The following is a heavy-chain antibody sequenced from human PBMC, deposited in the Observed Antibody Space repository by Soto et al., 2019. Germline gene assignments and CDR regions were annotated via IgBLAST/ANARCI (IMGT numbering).Heavy chain of an antibody. CDR1: GGSFSGYY. J-gene: IGHJ6*02. Sequence: QVQPQQWGAGLLKPSETLSLTCAVYGGSFSGYYWSWIRQPPGKGLEWIGEINHSGSTNYNPSLKSRVTISVDTSKNQFSPKLSSVTAADTAVYYCARVTGRYYYGMDVWGQGTTVTVSS. CDR3: ARVTGRYYYGMDV. CDR2: INHSGST. V-gene: IGHV4-34*01.